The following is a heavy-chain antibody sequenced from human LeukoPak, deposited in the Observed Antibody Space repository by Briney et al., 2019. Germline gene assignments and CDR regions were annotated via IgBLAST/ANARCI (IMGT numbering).Heavy chain of an antibody. CDR3: ARGLGSSSLRY. Sequence: SETLSLTCAVYGGSFSGYYWSWIRQPPGKGLEWIGEINHSGSTNYNPSLKSRVTISVDTSKNQFSLKLSSVTAAGTAVYYCARGLGSSSLRYWGQGTLVTVSS. V-gene: IGHV4-34*01. CDR2: INHSGST. J-gene: IGHJ4*02. CDR1: GGSFSGYY. D-gene: IGHD6-13*01.